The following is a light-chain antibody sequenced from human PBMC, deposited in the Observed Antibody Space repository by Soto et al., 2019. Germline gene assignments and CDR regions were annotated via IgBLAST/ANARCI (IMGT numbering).Light chain of an antibody. CDR2: DAS. Sequence: LTQSSAPMSLSPGDRATLSCRASQSVTSYLAWYQQRPGQAPRLLINDASRRATGIPDRFSGSGSGADFTLTISSLEPEDFAVYYCQQRSSWPITFGQGTRLEV. V-gene: IGKV3-11*01. CDR3: QQRSSWPIT. CDR1: QSVTSY. J-gene: IGKJ5*01.